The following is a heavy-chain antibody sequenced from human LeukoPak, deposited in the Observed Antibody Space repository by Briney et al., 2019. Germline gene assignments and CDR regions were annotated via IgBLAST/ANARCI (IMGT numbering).Heavy chain of an antibody. J-gene: IGHJ6*02. CDR2: IKRKTDGETT. V-gene: IGHV3-15*01. CDR3: TTQQRDLGYCISTSCYPDFYYYGMDV. Sequence: GGSLRLSCAASGFTFSNAWMKWVRQAPGKGLEWVGRIKRKTDGETTDYAAPVKGRFGISRDDSKNTVYLQMNSLKTEATAVYYCTTQQRDLGYCISTSCYPDFYYYGMDVWGQGTTVTVSS. D-gene: IGHD2-2*01. CDR1: GFTFSNAW.